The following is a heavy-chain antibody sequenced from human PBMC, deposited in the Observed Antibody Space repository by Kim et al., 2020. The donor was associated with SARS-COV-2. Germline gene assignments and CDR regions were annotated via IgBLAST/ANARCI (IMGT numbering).Heavy chain of an antibody. CDR2: INHSGST. CDR1: GGSFSGYY. D-gene: IGHD3-22*01. V-gene: IGHV4-34*01. J-gene: IGHJ4*02. Sequence: SETLSLTCAVYGGSFSGYYWSWIRQPPGKGLEWIGEINHSGSTNYNPSLKSRVTISVDTSKNQFSLKLSSVTAADTAVYYCARGSADGYYDSSGRGFDYWGQGTLVTVSS. CDR3: ARGSADGYYDSSGRGFDY.